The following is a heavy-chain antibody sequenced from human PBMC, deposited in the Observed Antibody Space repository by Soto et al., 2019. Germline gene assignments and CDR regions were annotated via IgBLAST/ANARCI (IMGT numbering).Heavy chain of an antibody. V-gene: IGHV1-3*01. CDR1: GYTFTSYA. CDR2: INAGNGNT. CDR3: ARWTTRYGMDV. J-gene: IGHJ6*02. Sequence: ASVKVSCKASGYTFTSYAMNWVRQAPGQRLEWMGWINAGNGNTKYSQKFQGRVTITRDTSASTAYMELSSLRSEDTAVYYCARWTTRYGMDVWGQGTTVTVSS.